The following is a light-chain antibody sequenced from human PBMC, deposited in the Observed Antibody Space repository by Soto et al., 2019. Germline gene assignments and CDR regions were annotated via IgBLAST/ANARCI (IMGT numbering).Light chain of an antibody. V-gene: IGLV2-14*01. CDR3: CSFAGSTTLYV. CDR1: SSDVGGYNY. J-gene: IGLJ1*01. CDR2: EVS. Sequence: QSALTQPASVSGSPGQSITISCTGTSSDVGGYNYVSWYQHHPGKAPKLMIYEVSNRPSGVSNRFSGSKSGNTASLTISGLQAEDEADYYCCSFAGSTTLYVFGTGTKLTVL.